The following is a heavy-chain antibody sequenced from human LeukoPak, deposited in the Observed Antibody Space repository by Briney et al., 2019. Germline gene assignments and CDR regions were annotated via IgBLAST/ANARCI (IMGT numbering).Heavy chain of an antibody. CDR2: ISAYNGNT. V-gene: IGHV1-18*01. D-gene: IGHD3-16*01. J-gene: IGHJ5*02. Sequence: ASVNVSCKASGYTFISYGISWVRHAPGQWHECMGLISAYNGNTNYAQKLEGRVTMTTDTSTSTAYMELRSLRSDDTAVYYCARPELRFKPNWFDPWGQGTLVTVSS. CDR1: GYTFISYG. CDR3: ARPELRFKPNWFDP.